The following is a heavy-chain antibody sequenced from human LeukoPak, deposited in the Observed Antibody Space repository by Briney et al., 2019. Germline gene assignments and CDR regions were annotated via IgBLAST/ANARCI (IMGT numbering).Heavy chain of an antibody. CDR2: IGSSGSAI. CDR3: ARVRDTYGSGSFAPLYYFDY. D-gene: IGHD3-10*01. J-gene: IGHJ4*02. CDR1: GFTFSDYY. Sequence: GGSLRLSCAASGFTFSDYYMSWIRQAPGKGLEWISYIGSSGSAIYYADSVKGRFTISRDNAKNSLYLQMNSLRAEDTAMYYCARVRDTYGSGSFAPLYYFDYWGQGTLVTVSS. V-gene: IGHV3-11*04.